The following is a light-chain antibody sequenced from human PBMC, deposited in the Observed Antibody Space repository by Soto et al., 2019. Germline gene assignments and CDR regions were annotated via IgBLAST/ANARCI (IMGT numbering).Light chain of an antibody. CDR3: SSYTSSSTPYV. Sequence: QSVLTQPASVSGSPGQSINISCTGTTSDIGTYRYVSWYQQHPGKAPKLMIYEVSNRPSGVSNRFSGSKSGKTASLTISGLQAEDEADYYCSSYTSSSTPYVFGTGTKVTVL. V-gene: IGLV2-14*01. CDR2: EVS. CDR1: TSDIGTYRY. J-gene: IGLJ1*01.